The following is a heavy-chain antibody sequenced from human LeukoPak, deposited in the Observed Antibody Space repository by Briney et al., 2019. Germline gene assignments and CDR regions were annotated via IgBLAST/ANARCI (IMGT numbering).Heavy chain of an antibody. J-gene: IGHJ3*02. CDR2: IIPIFGTA. Sequence: GASVKVSCKASGGTFTSYAIRGVRQAPGQGREWMGGIIPIFGTANYAQKFQGRVTITADHSTSTAYIELSTLSSEATAVYYCARGAPIVVVPAAPSEVDAFDIWGQGTMVTVSS. V-gene: IGHV1-69*13. D-gene: IGHD2-2*01. CDR3: ARGAPIVVVPAAPSEVDAFDI. CDR1: GGTFTSYA.